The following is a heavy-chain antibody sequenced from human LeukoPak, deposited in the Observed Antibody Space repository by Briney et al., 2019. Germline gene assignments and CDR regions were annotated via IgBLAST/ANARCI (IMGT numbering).Heavy chain of an antibody. Sequence: GGSLRLSCTASGFAFDEHGMSWVRQVPGKGLEWVSGINWSGGSTGYADPLRGRFIISRDNAKNSLYLQMDSLRAEDTALYYCARAPITSPFYFDYWGQGTLVTVSS. CDR2: INWSGGST. CDR3: ARAPITSPFYFDY. D-gene: IGHD2-2*01. V-gene: IGHV3-20*04. J-gene: IGHJ4*02. CDR1: GFAFDEHG.